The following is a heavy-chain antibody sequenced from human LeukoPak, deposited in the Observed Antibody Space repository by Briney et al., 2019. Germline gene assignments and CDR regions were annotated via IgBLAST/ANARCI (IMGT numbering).Heavy chain of an antibody. J-gene: IGHJ6*03. V-gene: IGHV1-69*05. Sequence: SVKVSCKASGGTFSRYAISWVRQAPGQGLEWMGGIIPIFGTANYAQKFQGRVTITTDESTSTAYMELSSLRSEDTAVYYCARSVAAILYYYMDVWGKGTTVTVSS. CDR1: GGTFSRYA. D-gene: IGHD2-21*02. CDR2: IIPIFGTA. CDR3: ARSVAAILYYYMDV.